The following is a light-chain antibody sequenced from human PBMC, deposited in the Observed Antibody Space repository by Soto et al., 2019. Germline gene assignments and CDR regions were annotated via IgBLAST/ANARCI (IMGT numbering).Light chain of an antibody. CDR3: QQYANSPRT. CDR1: QSFSSTY. CDR2: GAS. J-gene: IGKJ1*01. Sequence: EIVLTQSPGTLSLCPGERATLSCWFSQSFSSTYLAWYQQKPGQAPRLLIYGASSRATGIPDRFSGSVSGTDVTLTISRLEPEDFAVYFCQQYANSPRTFGQGTKVDI. V-gene: IGKV3-20*01.